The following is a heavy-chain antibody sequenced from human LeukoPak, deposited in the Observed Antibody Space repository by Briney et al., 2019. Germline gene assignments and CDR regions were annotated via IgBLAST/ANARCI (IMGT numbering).Heavy chain of an antibody. V-gene: IGHV3-20*04. CDR3: ARIRDGSMWYFDL. CDR2: INWNGDST. Sequence: SGGSLRLSCAASGFTFDDYGMIWVRQAPGKGLEWVSGINWNGDSTGYADSVKGRFTISRDNSKSTISLQMNSLRAEDTAVYYCARIRDGSMWYFDLWGRGTLVTVSS. D-gene: IGHD5-24*01. J-gene: IGHJ2*01. CDR1: GFTFDDYG.